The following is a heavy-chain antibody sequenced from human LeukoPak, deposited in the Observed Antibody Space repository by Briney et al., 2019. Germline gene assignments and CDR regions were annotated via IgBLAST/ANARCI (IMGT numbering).Heavy chain of an antibody. CDR3: AKDRATSYYFDF. CDR2: TSTSGAST. Sequence: GGSLRLSCAASGFTFGTYAMNWVRQAPGKGLEWVSGTSTSGASTYYADYVKGRFTISRDNSKNTLYLQMNNLRADDTALYYCAKDRATSYYFDFWGQGTLVTVSS. D-gene: IGHD1/OR15-1a*01. CDR1: GFTFGTYA. J-gene: IGHJ4*02. V-gene: IGHV3-23*01.